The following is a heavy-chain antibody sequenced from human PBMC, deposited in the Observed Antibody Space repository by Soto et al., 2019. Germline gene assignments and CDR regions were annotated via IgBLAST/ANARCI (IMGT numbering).Heavy chain of an antibody. CDR1: GYTFTSYA. V-gene: IGHV1-3*01. Sequence: ASVKVSCKASGYTFTSYAMHWVRQAPGQRLEWMGWINAGNGNTKYSQKFQGRVTITRDTSASTAYMELSSLRSEDTAVYYCARESWYYYGSGSYDPWGQGTXVTVSS. D-gene: IGHD3-10*01. CDR2: INAGNGNT. J-gene: IGHJ5*02. CDR3: ARESWYYYGSGSYDP.